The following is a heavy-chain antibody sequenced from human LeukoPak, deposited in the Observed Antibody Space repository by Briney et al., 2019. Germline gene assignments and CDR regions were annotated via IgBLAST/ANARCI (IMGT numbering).Heavy chain of an antibody. V-gene: IGHV4-39*07. Sequence: PSETLSLTCTVSGGSITSSSYYWGWIRQPPGKGLEWIGSVYYSGSTYYNPSLKSRVTMSVDTSKNQFSLKLSSVTAADTAVYYCARVAGYSYGYNHYYYYMDVWGKGTTVTVSS. J-gene: IGHJ6*03. CDR3: ARVAGYSYGYNHYYYYMDV. D-gene: IGHD5-18*01. CDR1: GGSITSSSYY. CDR2: VYYSGST.